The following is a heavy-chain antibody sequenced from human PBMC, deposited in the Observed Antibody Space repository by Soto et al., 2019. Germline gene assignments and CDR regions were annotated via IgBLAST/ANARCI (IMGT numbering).Heavy chain of an antibody. CDR2: ISGSGGST. CDR3: AKDPRSVVERSVSGMDV. V-gene: IGHV3-23*01. D-gene: IGHD2-21*01. CDR1: GFTFSTYG. J-gene: IGHJ6*02. Sequence: GGSLRLSCAASGFTFSTYGMSWVRQAPGEGLEWVSAISGSGGSTYYADSVKGRFTISRDNSKNTLYLQMNSLRAEDTAVYYCAKDPRSVVERSVSGMDVWGQGTTVTVSS.